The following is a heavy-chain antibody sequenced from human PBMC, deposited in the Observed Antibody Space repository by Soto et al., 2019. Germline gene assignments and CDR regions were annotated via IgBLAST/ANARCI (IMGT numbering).Heavy chain of an antibody. CDR1: GGTFSSYA. CDR3: ARRGITMVRGVIKGPYYFDY. CDR2: IIPIFGTA. Sequence: VQLVQSGAEVKKPGSSVKVSCKASGGTFSSYAISWVRQAPGQGLEWMGGIIPIFGTANYAQKFQGRVTITADESTSTAYMELSSLRSEDTAVYYCARRGITMVRGVIKGPYYFDYWGQGTLVTVSS. J-gene: IGHJ4*02. V-gene: IGHV1-69*01. D-gene: IGHD3-10*01.